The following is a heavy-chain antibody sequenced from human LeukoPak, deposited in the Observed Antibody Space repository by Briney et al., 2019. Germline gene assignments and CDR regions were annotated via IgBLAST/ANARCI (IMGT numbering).Heavy chain of an antibody. J-gene: IGHJ4*02. V-gene: IGHV3-23*01. Sequence: GGSLRLSCAASGFTFSSYAMSWARQAPGKGLEWVSAISGSGGSTYYADSVKGRFTISRDNSKNTLYLQMNSLRAEDTAVYYCAKDLAIVVVTASFDYWGQGTLVTVSS. CDR1: GFTFSSYA. CDR3: AKDLAIVVVTASFDY. CDR2: ISGSGGST. D-gene: IGHD3-22*01.